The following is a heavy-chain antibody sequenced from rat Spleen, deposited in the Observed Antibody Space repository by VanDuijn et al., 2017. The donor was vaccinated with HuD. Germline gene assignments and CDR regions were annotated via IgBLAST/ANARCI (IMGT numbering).Heavy chain of an antibody. Sequence: EVQLVESGGGLVQPGRSLKLSCAASGFTFNAYDMAWVRQAPTKGLEWVASISPSGGSTFYRDSVKGRFTISRDIAKNTVYLQMDSLRSEDTATYYCASNDYWGQGVMVTVSS. CDR3: ASNDY. CDR1: GFTFNAYD. J-gene: IGHJ2*01. V-gene: IGHV5S13*01. CDR2: ISPSGGST.